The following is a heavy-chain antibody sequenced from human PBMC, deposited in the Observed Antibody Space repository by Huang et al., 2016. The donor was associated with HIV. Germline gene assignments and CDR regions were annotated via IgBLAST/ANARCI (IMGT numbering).Heavy chain of an antibody. D-gene: IGHD6-13*01. CDR1: GDFISSTNYY. J-gene: IGHJ4*02. CDR3: ASQHIGAAATWF. Sequence: QLQLQESGPGQVKPSETLSLTCTVSGDFISSTNYYWGWIRQSPGKGLEWVGSVYQSWSTNYNPSLKSRVTLSVDTSRNQFCLRLNSVTAADTAVYYCASQHIGAAATWFWGRGTQVAVSS. CDR2: VYQSWST. V-gene: IGHV4-39*01.